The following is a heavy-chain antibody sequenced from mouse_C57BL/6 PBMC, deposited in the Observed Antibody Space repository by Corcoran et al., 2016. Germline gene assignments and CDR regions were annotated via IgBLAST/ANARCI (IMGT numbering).Heavy chain of an antibody. CDR1: GYAFSSYW. J-gene: IGHJ4*01. CDR2: IYPGDGDT. D-gene: IGHD2-3*01. V-gene: IGHV1-80*01. Sequence: QVQLQQSGAELVKPGASVKISCKASGYAFSSYWMNWVKQRPGEGLEWIGQIYPGDGDTNYNGKFKGKATLTADKSSSTAYMQLSSLTSEDSAVYFCARSGDGYSYAMDYWGQGTSVTVSS. CDR3: ARSGDGYSYAMDY.